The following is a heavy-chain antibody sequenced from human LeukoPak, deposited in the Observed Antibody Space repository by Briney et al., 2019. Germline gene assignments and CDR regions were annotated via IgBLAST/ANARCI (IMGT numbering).Heavy chain of an antibody. Sequence: GGSLRLSCAASGFTFSSYAMHWVRQAPGKGLEWVAVISYDGSSKYYADSVEGRFTISRDNSKNTLYLQMNSLRAEDTAVYYCAREIAAADYYFDYWGQGTLVTVSS. CDR1: GFTFSSYA. V-gene: IGHV3-30*04. D-gene: IGHD6-13*01. J-gene: IGHJ4*02. CDR2: ISYDGSSK. CDR3: AREIAAADYYFDY.